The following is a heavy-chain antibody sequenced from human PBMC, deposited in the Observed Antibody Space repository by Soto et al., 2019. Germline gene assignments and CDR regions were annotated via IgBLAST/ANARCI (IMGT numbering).Heavy chain of an antibody. D-gene: IGHD6-6*01. CDR1: GYTFTGYY. Sequence: ASVKVSCKASGYTFTGYYMHWVRQAPGQGLEWMRWINPNSGGTNYAQKFQDRVTMTRDTSISTAYMELSRLRSDDSAVYYCARGVAARRPIDYWGPGTLVTVSS. CDR3: ARGVAARRPIDY. J-gene: IGHJ4*02. CDR2: INPNSGGT. V-gene: IGHV1-2*02.